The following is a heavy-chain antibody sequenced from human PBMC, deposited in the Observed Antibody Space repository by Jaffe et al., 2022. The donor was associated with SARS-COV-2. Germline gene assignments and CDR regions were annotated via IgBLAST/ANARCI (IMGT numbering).Heavy chain of an antibody. D-gene: IGHD5-18*01. J-gene: IGHJ4*02. V-gene: IGHV3-30*18. Sequence: QVQLVESGGGVVQPGRSLRLSCAASGFTFSSYGMHWVRQAPGKGLEWVAVISYDGSNKYYADSVKGRFTISRDNSKNTLYLQMNSLRAEDTAVYYCAKDLKETWIQLWPGDYWGQGTLVTVSS. CDR2: ISYDGSNK. CDR1: GFTFSSYG. CDR3: AKDLKETWIQLWPGDY.